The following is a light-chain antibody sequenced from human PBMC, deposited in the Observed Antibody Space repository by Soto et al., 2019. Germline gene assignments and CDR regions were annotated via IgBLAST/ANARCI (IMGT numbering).Light chain of an antibody. CDR1: SSDVGGYNY. CDR2: EVS. J-gene: IGLJ1*01. CDR3: SSYRDTHNLV. V-gene: IGLV2-14*01. Sequence: QSALTQPASVSGSPGQSITISCTGTSSDVGGYNYVSWYQHYPGKAPKLMIYEVSNRPSGVSNRFSGSKSGNTASLTISGLQAEDEADYYCSSYRDTHNLVFGIGTKVTVL.